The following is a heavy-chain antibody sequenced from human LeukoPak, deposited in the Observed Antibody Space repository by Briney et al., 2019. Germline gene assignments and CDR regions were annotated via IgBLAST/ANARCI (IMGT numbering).Heavy chain of an antibody. J-gene: IGHJ4*02. V-gene: IGHV3-43*02. CDR3: AKESGKFDY. CDR1: GLPIADFA. Sequence: GGSLRLSCVASGLPIADFAMHWVRQAPGKGLEWVSLISGDGVSTFYADSVKGRFSISKDNSKNSLYLEMNSLRTEDAAMYYCAKESGKFDYWGQGTLVAVSS. CDR2: ISGDGVST.